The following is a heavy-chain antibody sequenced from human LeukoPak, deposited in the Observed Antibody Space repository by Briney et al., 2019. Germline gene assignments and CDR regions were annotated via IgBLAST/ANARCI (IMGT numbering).Heavy chain of an antibody. D-gene: IGHD3-22*01. CDR1: GGSISSYY. CDR3: ARASYYYDSSGYRRYNWFDP. V-gene: IGHV4-59*01. CDR2: IYYSGST. J-gene: IGHJ5*02. Sequence: PSETLSLTCTVSGGSISSYYWSWIRQPPGKGLEWIGYIYYSGSTNYNPSLKSRVTISVDTSKNQFSLKLSSVTAADTAVYYCARASYYYDSSGYRRYNWFDPWGQGTLVTVSS.